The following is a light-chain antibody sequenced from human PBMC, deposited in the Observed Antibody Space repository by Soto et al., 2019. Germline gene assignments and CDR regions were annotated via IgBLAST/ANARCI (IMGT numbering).Light chain of an antibody. V-gene: IGLV2-23*01. Sequence: QSALTQPASVSGSPGQSSTISCTGTSSDVGNFNLVSWYLQHPGKAPKLLIYEGTERPSGVSNRFSGSKSGNTVSLTISGLQAEDEADYYCCSYATSGAWVFGGGTKLTVL. CDR2: EGT. CDR3: CSYATSGAWV. J-gene: IGLJ2*01. CDR1: SSDVGNFNL.